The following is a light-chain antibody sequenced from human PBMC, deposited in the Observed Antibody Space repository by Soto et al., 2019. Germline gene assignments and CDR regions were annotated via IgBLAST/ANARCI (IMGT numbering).Light chain of an antibody. CDR1: QSVSSN. CDR3: QQYNNWPQWT. V-gene: IGKV3-15*01. Sequence: EIVMTQSPATLSVSPGERATLSCRAGQSVSSNLAWYHQKPGQAPRLLIYGASTRATGIPARFSGSGSGTEFPLTHSRLPAEKFCVFYCQQYNNWPQWTFGQGTKVEIK. CDR2: GAS. J-gene: IGKJ1*01.